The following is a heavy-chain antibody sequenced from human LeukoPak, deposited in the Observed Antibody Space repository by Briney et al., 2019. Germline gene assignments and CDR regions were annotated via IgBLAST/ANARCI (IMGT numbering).Heavy chain of an antibody. V-gene: IGHV1-18*01. J-gene: IGHJ4*02. CDR3: ARDLHDSSVFDY. CDR2: ISSNNGNT. CDR1: GYTFTSYG. Sequence: ASVKVSYKASGYTFTSYGITWVRQAPGQGLEWMGWISSNNGNTNYAQKLQGRVTMTTDTSTSTAYMELRSLRSDDTAVYYCARDLHDSSVFDYWGQGTLVTVSS. D-gene: IGHD3-22*01.